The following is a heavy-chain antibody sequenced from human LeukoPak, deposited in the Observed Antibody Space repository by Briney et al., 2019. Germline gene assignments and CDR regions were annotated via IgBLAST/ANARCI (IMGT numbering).Heavy chain of an antibody. CDR1: GGTFSSYA. V-gene: IGHV1-69*01. CDR3: ATNQYGDYTLGDY. D-gene: IGHD4-17*01. CDR2: IIPIFGTA. Sequence: GASVKVSCKASGGTFSSYAISWVRQAPGQGLEWMGGIIPIFGTANYAQKFQGRVTITADESTSTAYMELSSLRSEDTAVYYCATNQYGDYTLGDYWGQGTLVSVSS. J-gene: IGHJ4*02.